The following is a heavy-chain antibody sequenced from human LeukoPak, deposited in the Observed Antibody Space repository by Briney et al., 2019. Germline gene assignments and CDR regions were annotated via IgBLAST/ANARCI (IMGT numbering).Heavy chain of an antibody. CDR1: GGSFSGYY. Sequence: SETLSLTCAVYGGSFSGYYWSWIRQPPGKGLEWIGEINHSGSTNYNPSLKSRVTISVDTSKNQFSLKLSSVTAADTAVYYCASGGSITMVRGVSDAFDIWGQGTMVTVSS. V-gene: IGHV4-34*01. J-gene: IGHJ3*02. CDR3: ASGGSITMVRGVSDAFDI. D-gene: IGHD3-10*01. CDR2: INHSGST.